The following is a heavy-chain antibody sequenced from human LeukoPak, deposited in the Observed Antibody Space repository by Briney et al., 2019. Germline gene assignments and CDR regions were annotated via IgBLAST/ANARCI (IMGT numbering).Heavy chain of an antibody. Sequence: GGSLRLSCAASGFTFSSYSMNWVRQAPGKGLEWVSSISSSSSYIYYADSVKGRFTISRDNAKNSLYLQMNSLRAEDTAVYYCARDQSSPTVTTLGYYYYMDVWGKGTTVTVSS. CDR2: ISSSSSYI. CDR1: GFTFSSYS. J-gene: IGHJ6*03. V-gene: IGHV3-21*01. D-gene: IGHD4-17*01. CDR3: ARDQSSPTVTTLGYYYYMDV.